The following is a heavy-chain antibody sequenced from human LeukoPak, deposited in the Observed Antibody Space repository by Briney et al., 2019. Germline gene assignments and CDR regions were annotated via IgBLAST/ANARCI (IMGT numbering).Heavy chain of an antibody. CDR3: ARLDSSSWYKGYFQH. D-gene: IGHD6-13*01. CDR2: IYPGDSDT. Sequence: GESLKISCKGPGYSFTSYWIGWVRQMPGRGLEWMGIIYPGDSDTRYSPSFQGQVTISAAKSISTAYLQWSNLKASDSAMYYCARLDSSSWYKGYFQHWGQGTLVTVSS. V-gene: IGHV5-51*01. CDR1: GYSFTSYW. J-gene: IGHJ1*01.